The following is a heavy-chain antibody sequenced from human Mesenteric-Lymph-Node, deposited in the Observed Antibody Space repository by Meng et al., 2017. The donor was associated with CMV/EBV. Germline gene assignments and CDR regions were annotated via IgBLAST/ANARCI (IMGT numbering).Heavy chain of an antibody. CDR3: ARGNPAWPGYYYFGY. CDR2: IGTTFDS. CDR1: GFTFSSYD. J-gene: IGHJ4*02. D-gene: IGHD2-2*03. Sequence: GESLKISCAASGFTFSSYDMHWVRQSPDKGLEWVSAIGTTFDSHYPDSVRGRFTISRDNDENSLYLQMNSLRDGDTAVYYCARGNPAWPGYYYFGYWGQGTVVTVSS. V-gene: IGHV3-13*01.